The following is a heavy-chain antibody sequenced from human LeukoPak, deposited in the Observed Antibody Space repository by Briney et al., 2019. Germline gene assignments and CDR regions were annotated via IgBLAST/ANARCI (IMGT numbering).Heavy chain of an antibody. V-gene: IGHV1-69*13. CDR2: IIPIFGTA. CDR1: GGTFSSYA. Sequence: SVKVSCKASGGTFSSYAISWVRQAPGQGLEWMGGIIPIFGTANYAQKFQGRVTITADESTSTAYMELSRLRSDDTAVYYCARSGGSSSGMDYWGQGTLVTVSS. CDR3: ARSGGSSSGMDY. J-gene: IGHJ4*02. D-gene: IGHD6-6*01.